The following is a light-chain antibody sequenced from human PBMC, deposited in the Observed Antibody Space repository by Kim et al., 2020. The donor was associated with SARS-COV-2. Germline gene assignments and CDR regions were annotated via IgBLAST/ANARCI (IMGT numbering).Light chain of an antibody. CDR1: RSISSF. J-gene: IGKJ4*01. V-gene: IGKV3-11*01. CDR3: QQRDSWPLT. CDR2: DAT. Sequence: LSPGERAPLSCRASRSISSFLAWYQQKPGQAPRLLIHDATNRATGIPARFSGSGSGTDFTLTISSLEPEDFAVYYCQQRDSWPLTFGGGTKVDIK.